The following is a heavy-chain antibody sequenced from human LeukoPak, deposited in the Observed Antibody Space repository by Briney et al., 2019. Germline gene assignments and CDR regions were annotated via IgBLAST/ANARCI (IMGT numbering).Heavy chain of an antibody. CDR2: INPNSGGT. V-gene: IGHV1-2*06. D-gene: IGHD2-15*01. CDR1: GYTFTGYY. CDR3: ARDEVVAAPNYFGMVV. Sequence: GASVKVSCKASGYTFTGYYMHWVRQAPGQGLEWMGRINPNSGGTNYAQKFQGRVTMTRDTSISTAYMELSRLRSDDTAVYYCARDEVVAAPNYFGMVVWGQGTTVSVSS. J-gene: IGHJ6*02.